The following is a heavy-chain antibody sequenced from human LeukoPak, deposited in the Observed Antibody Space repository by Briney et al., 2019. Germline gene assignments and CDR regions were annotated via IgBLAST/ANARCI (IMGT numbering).Heavy chain of an antibody. CDR1: GGSLSGYY. V-gene: IGHV4-4*07. D-gene: IGHD2-2*01. Sequence: NPSETLSLTCTVSGGSLSGYYWSWMRQPAGKGLEWIGRIYTSESTNYNPSLKSRVTMSVDTSKNQFSLKLISVTAAHTAVYYCARESPASTSRLMDVWGKGTTVTVSS. CDR2: IYTSEST. J-gene: IGHJ6*03. CDR3: ARESPASTSRLMDV.